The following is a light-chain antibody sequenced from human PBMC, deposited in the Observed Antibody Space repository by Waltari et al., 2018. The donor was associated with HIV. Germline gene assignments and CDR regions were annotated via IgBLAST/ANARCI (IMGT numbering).Light chain of an antibody. J-gene: IGLJ2*01. CDR3: SSYTTTRTLV. V-gene: IGLV2-14*01. CDR1: SSDVGASNY. CDR2: EVS. Sequence: QSALTQPASVSGSPGQSITISCTGTSSDVGASNYVSWYHQHPDKAPKRFIYEVSNRPSGGSIRFSGSKAGNTASLTISGLQAEDEAYYYCSSYTTTRTLVFGGGTKLTVL.